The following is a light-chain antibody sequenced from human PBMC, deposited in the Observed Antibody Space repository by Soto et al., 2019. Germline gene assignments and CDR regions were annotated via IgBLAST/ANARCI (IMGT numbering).Light chain of an antibody. CDR1: QGISTY. V-gene: IGKV1-39*01. Sequence: DIQMTQSPSSLSASVGDRVTITCRASQGISTYLNWYQQKPGKAPKLLTYAASSLQSGVPSRFSGSGSETDFTLTISSLQPEDFATYSCQQSYSTTWTFGQGTKVDI. CDR3: QQSYSTTWT. J-gene: IGKJ1*01. CDR2: AAS.